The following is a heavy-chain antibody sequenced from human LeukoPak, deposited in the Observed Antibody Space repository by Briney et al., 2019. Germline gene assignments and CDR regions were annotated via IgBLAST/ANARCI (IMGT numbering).Heavy chain of an antibody. CDR2: TNTHGTSA. CDR1: GFTFSSYS. Sequence: GGSLRLSCAASGFTFSSYSMNWVRQAPGKGLVRVARTNTHGTSANYADSVKGRFIISRDNANNTLYLQMNGLRDEDTGVYYALAGYYYYYMDVWGKGTTVTVSS. V-gene: IGHV3-74*01. CDR3: LAGYYYYYMDV. J-gene: IGHJ6*03. D-gene: IGHD6-13*01.